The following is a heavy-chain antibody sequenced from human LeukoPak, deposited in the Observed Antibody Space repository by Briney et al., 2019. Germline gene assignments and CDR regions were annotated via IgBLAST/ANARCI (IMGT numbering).Heavy chain of an antibody. D-gene: IGHD3-16*01. CDR3: ARLEGGNAFDI. V-gene: IGHV5-51*01. CDR2: IFPGDSDT. J-gene: IGHJ3*02. CDR1: GYTFTSYW. Sequence: PGESLKISCKGSGYTFTSYWIAWVRQMPGKGLEWVGIIFPGDSDTRYSPSFQGQVTMSADKSISTAYLQWSSLKASDTALYYCARLEGGNAFDIWGQGTMVTVSS.